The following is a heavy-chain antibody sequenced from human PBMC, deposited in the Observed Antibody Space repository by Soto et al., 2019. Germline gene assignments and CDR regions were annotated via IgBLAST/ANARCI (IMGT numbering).Heavy chain of an antibody. CDR1: GGTFSSYA. CDR3: ARVGDCSGGSCHIQWDFGVFDI. D-gene: IGHD2-15*01. J-gene: IGHJ3*02. CDR2: IIPIFGTA. V-gene: IGHV1-69*13. Sequence: VASVKVSCKASGGTFSSYAISWVRQAPGQGLEWMGGIIPIFGTANYAQKFQGRVTITADESTSTAYMELSSLRSEDTAVYYCARVGDCSGGSCHIQWDFGVFDIWGQGTMVTVSS.